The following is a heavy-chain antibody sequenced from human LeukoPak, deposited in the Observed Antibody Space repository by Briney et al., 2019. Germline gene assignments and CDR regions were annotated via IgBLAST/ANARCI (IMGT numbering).Heavy chain of an antibody. D-gene: IGHD3-3*01. Sequence: PSETLSLTCTVSGGSISTNSYFWGWIRQTPGKGLEWIGSFYYSGSTYSSPSLKSRVTISADTSRNQFSLKLTSATAADTSVYYCASRKTDYDFWSGYFEVWGQGTLVSVSS. CDR2: FYYSGST. J-gene: IGHJ4*02. CDR3: ASRKTDYDFWSGYFEV. V-gene: IGHV4-39*01. CDR1: GGSISTNSYF.